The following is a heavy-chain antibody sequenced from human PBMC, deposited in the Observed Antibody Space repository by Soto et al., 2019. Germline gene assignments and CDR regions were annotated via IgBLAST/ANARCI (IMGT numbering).Heavy chain of an antibody. D-gene: IGHD3-10*01. J-gene: IGHJ4*02. V-gene: IGHV3-48*02. CDR2: ISSNSGTI. CDR3: ARDWYYYGSGSYYPFDY. Sequence: VGSLRLSCAASGFIFTSYAMNWVRQAPGKGLEWVSYISSNSGTIYYTDSVKGRFTISRDNTKNSLYLQMNSLRDEDTAVYYCARDWYYYGSGSYYPFDYWGQGTLVTVSS. CDR1: GFIFTSYA.